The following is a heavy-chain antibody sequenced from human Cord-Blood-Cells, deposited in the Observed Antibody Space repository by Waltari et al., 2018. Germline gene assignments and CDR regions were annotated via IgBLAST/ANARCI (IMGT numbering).Heavy chain of an antibody. Sequence: QVQLQQWGAGLLKPSETLSLTCAVYGGSFSGYYSSWIRQPPGKGLEWIGEINHSGSTNYNPSLKSRVTISVDTSKNQFSLKLSSVTAADTAVYYCARGERAAPDYWGQGTLVTVSS. CDR2: INHSGST. D-gene: IGHD6-6*01. V-gene: IGHV4-34*01. CDR3: ARGERAAPDY. CDR1: GGSFSGYY. J-gene: IGHJ4*02.